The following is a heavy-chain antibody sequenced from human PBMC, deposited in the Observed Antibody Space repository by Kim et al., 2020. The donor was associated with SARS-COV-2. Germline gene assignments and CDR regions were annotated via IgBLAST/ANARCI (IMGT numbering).Heavy chain of an antibody. V-gene: IGHV1-24*01. CDR3: ATDIRGLIWFRDSRDKDRNAFDI. J-gene: IGHJ3*02. Sequence: ASVKVSCKVSGYTLTELSMHWVRQAPGKGLEWMGGFDPEDGETIYAQKFQGRVTMTEDTSTDTAYMELSSLRSEDTAVYYCATDIRGLIWFRDSRDKDRNAFDIWGQGTMVTVSS. CDR2: FDPEDGET. CDR1: GYTLTELS. D-gene: IGHD3-10*01.